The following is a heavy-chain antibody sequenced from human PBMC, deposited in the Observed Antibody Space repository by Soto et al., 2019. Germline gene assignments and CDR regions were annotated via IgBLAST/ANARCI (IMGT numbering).Heavy chain of an antibody. J-gene: IGHJ6*02. V-gene: IGHV3-33*01. CDR1: GFTFSSFG. CDR2: IWYDGSKK. D-gene: IGHD3-3*01. Sequence: QVQVVESGGGVVQPGRSLRLSCAASGFTFSSFGMHWVRQAPGKGLEWVSLIWYDGSKKSYGDSVKGRFTISRDNSRNTVYWQMNSLRADDTADYYCARDASYYSLWSGYYPSRNGMDVWGQGTTVTVSS. CDR3: ARDASYYSLWSGYYPSRNGMDV.